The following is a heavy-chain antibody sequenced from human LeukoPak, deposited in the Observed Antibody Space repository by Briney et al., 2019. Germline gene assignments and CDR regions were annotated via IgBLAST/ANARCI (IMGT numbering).Heavy chain of an antibody. Sequence: SETLSLTCTVSGGSISGYYWSWVRQPPGKGLEWVGYIYYSGSTNYNPSLKSRVTISVDTSENQFSLKLSSVTAADTAVYFCARQASWLPYFDLWGRGTLVTVSS. V-gene: IGHV4-59*08. CDR1: GGSISGYY. D-gene: IGHD6-13*01. J-gene: IGHJ2*01. CDR3: ARQASWLPYFDL. CDR2: IYYSGST.